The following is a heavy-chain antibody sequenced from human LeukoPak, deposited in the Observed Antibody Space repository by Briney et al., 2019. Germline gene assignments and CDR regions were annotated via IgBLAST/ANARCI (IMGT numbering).Heavy chain of an antibody. CDR2: ISSSSDTI. CDR3: ARGYASGNCYY. CDR1: GFTFSTYS. V-gene: IGHV3-48*02. J-gene: IGHJ4*02. D-gene: IGHD3-10*01. Sequence: PGGSLRLSCAASGFTFSTYSMSLFRQAPGKGLEWVSFISSSSDTIYYGDSVKGRFTISRDNAKNSLYLQMNSLREEDTAVYYCARGYASGNCYYWGEGTLVTVSS.